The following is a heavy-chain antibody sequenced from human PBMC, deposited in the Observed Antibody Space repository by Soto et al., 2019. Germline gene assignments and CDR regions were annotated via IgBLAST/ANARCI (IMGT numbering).Heavy chain of an antibody. CDR3: AKNGFRGDFDY. CDR1: GFTFSSYA. J-gene: IGHJ4*02. Sequence: GGSLRLSCAASGFTFSSYAMSWVRQAPGKGLEWVSAISGSGGSTYYADSVKGRFTITSDNSKNTLYLQMNSLRAEDTAVYYCAKNGFRGDFDYWGQGTLVTVSS. CDR2: ISGSGGST. D-gene: IGHD2-8*01. V-gene: IGHV3-23*01.